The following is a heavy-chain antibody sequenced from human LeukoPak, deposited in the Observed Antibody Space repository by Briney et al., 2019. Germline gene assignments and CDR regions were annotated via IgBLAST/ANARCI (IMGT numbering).Heavy chain of an antibody. J-gene: IGHJ4*02. CDR3: AKDRSSGYYWGSFDY. D-gene: IGHD3-22*01. CDR2: ISGSGGST. V-gene: IGHV3-23*01. Sequence: GGSLRLSCAASGFTFSSYAMSWVRQAPGKGLEWFSAISGSGGSTYYADSVKGRFTISRDNSKNTLYLQMNSLRAEDTAVYYCAKDRSSGYYWGSFDYWGQGTLVTVSS. CDR1: GFTFSSYA.